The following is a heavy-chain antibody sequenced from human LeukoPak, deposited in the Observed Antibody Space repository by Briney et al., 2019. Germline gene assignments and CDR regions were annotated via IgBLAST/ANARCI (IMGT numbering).Heavy chain of an antibody. CDR2: IYRSGST. Sequence: PSETLSLTCAVSGYSVSSGYYWGWIRQPPGKGLEWIGSIYRSGSTYYSSSLKSRVTISVDTSKNQFSLKLSSVTAADTAVYYCVRRGSGGGHFDYWGQGTLVTVSS. V-gene: IGHV4-38-2*01. CDR1: GYSVSSGYY. D-gene: IGHD3-16*01. J-gene: IGHJ4*02. CDR3: VRRGSGGGHFDY.